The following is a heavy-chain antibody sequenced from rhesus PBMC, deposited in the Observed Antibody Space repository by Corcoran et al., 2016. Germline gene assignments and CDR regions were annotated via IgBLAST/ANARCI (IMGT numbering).Heavy chain of an antibody. D-gene: IGHD6-25*01. Sequence: EVQLVESGGGLAKPGGSLRLSCAASGFTFSDYYMDWVRQAPGKGLEWFTRISNVGGSTWYADSVKGRFTNSRENAKNTLYLQMNSLRAEDTAVYYCAREGGSWRFDYWGQGVLVTVSS. J-gene: IGHJ4*01. CDR1: GFTFSDYY. CDR2: ISNVGGST. CDR3: AREGGSWRFDY. V-gene: IGHV3-178*01.